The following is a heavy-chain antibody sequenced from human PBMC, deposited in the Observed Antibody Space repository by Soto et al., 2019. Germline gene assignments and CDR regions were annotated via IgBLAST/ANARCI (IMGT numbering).Heavy chain of an antibody. D-gene: IGHD4-4*01. V-gene: IGHV3-64*01. CDR3: ARGEDRSNPFRYSSYFIDV. CDR1: GFTFSTYA. CDR2: ISSNGGNT. Sequence: EVQLVESGGALAQAGGSLRLSCAATGFTFSTYAMHWVRQAPGQGLEHVSVISSNGGNTYYANSVKGRFSNSRDNSKNTLHLQMGSLRAEDIAVYYCARGEDRSNPFRYSSYFIDVWGKGTTVTVSS. J-gene: IGHJ6*03.